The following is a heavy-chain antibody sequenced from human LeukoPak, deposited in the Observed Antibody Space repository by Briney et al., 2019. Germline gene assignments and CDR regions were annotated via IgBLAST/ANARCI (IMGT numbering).Heavy chain of an antibody. CDR3: ARPSIVGATRDGAFDI. V-gene: IGHV3-53*04. CDR2: IHSGGST. J-gene: IGHJ3*02. Sequence: GGSLRLSCAASGFTVSSNYMSWVRQAPGKGLEWVSVIHSGGSTYYADSVKGRFTISRHNSKNTLYLQMNSLRAEDTAVYYCARPSIVGATRDGAFDIWGQGTMVTVSS. D-gene: IGHD1-26*01. CDR1: GFTVSSNY.